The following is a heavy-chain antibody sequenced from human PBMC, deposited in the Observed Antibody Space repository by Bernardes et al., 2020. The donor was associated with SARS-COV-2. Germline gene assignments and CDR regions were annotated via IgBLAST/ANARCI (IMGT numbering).Heavy chain of an antibody. CDR1: GFTFRSHG. CDR3: ARWGASVRMDV. Sequence: GGSLRLSCAASGFTFRSHGMHWVRQAPGKGLEWVAVIWYDGSEKYHADSVKGRFAISRDNSKNTLYLQMNSLRAEDTAVYYCARWGASVRMDVWGQGTTVTVSS. J-gene: IGHJ6*02. V-gene: IGHV3-33*01. CDR2: IWYDGSEK. D-gene: IGHD1-26*01.